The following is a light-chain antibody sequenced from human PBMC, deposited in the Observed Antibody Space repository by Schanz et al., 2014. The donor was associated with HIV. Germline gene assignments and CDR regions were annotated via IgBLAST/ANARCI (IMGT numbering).Light chain of an antibody. J-gene: IGKJ1*01. CDR1: QTISSY. Sequence: DIQMTQSPSSLSASVRDTVTITCRASQTISSYLNWYQHKPGKAPKLLIFAASSLHSGVSSRFSGSGSGTDFTLTISSLQPEDFATYYCLQHNSYPRTFGQGTKVEIK. V-gene: IGKV1-39*01. CDR3: LQHNSYPRT. CDR2: AAS.